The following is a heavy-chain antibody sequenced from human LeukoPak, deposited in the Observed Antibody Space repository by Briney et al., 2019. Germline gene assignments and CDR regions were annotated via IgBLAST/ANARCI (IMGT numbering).Heavy chain of an antibody. D-gene: IGHD3-10*01. J-gene: IGHJ5*02. CDR2: ISYDESNK. CDR1: GFISSSYG. V-gene: IGHV3-30*18. CDR3: AKDHSGSYYPNWFDP. Sequence: GGSLRLSCAAYGFISSSYGMHWVRQAPGKGLEWVAVISYDESNKYYADSVKGRFTISRDNSKNTLYLQMNSLRAEDTAVYYCAKDHSGSYYPNWFDPWGQGTRVTVSS.